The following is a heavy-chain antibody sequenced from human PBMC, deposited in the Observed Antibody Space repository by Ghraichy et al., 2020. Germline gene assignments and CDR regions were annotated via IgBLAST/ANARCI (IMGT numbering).Heavy chain of an antibody. CDR1: NGSISGYF. V-gene: IGHV4-59*01. J-gene: IGHJ3*01. CDR2: IHYRGST. D-gene: IGHD5-24*01. CDR3: AREEISTKGGAFDV. Sequence: SETLSLTCIVSNGSISGYFCSWIRQPPGKGLEWIGYIHYRGSTNYNPSLKSRVTVSLDMSKNQFSLKLRSVTAADTAVYYCAREEISTKGGAFDVWGQGTMVTVSS.